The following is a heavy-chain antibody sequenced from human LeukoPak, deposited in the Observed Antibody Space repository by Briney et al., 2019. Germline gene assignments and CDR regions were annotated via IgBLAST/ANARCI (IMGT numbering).Heavy chain of an antibody. V-gene: IGHV1-46*01. Sequence: ASVKVSCKASGYTFTSYCMHWVRQAPGQGLEWMGIINPSGGSTSYAQKFQGRVTMTRDTSTSTVYMELSSLRSEDTAVYYCASLTVGATLFDYWGQGTLVTVSS. CDR3: ASLTVGATLFDY. CDR1: GYTFTSYC. J-gene: IGHJ4*02. CDR2: INPSGGST. D-gene: IGHD1-26*01.